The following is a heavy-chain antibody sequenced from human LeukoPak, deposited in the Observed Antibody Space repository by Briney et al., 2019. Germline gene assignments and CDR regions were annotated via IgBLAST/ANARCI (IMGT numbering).Heavy chain of an antibody. CDR2: ISYDGSNK. D-gene: IGHD6-13*01. CDR1: GFTFSSYA. CDR3: AREGVGAAAKRQYYYYYYGMDV. J-gene: IGHJ6*02. Sequence: PGRSLRLSCAASGFTFSSYAMHWVRQAPGKGLEWVAVISYDGSNKYYADSVKGRFTISRDNSKNTLYLQMNSLRAEDTAVYYCAREGVGAAAKRQYYYYYYGMDVWGQGTTVTVSS. V-gene: IGHV3-30-3*01.